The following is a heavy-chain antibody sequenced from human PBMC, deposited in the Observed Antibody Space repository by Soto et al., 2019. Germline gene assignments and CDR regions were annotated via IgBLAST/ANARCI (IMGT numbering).Heavy chain of an antibody. Sequence: ASVKVSCKASGYTFTGYYMHWVRQAPGQALEWMGWINPNSGGTNYAQKFQGRVTMTRDTSISTAYMELSRLRSDDTAVYYCARVMSGYYPYYYYYGMDVWGQGTTVTVSS. CDR1: GYTFTGYY. D-gene: IGHD3-22*01. CDR3: ARVMSGYYPYYYYYGMDV. J-gene: IGHJ6*02. V-gene: IGHV1-2*02. CDR2: INPNSGGT.